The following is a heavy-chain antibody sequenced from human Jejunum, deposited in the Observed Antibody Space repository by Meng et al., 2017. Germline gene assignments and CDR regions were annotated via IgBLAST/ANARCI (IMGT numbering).Heavy chain of an antibody. D-gene: IGHD3-16*02. CDR2: IYWDDDK. CDR3: ARIIITFGGVIDRLDSFDV. CDR1: GFSLSTRGVG. J-gene: IGHJ3*01. V-gene: IGHV2-5*02. Sequence: SGPTLVKPTETLTLTCTFSGFSLSTRGVGVAWIRQPPGRALEWLAIIYWDDDKRYSPSLKSRLTITKDTSKNQVFLIMANMDPMDTATYYCARIIITFGGVIDRLDSFDVWGQGTMVTVSS.